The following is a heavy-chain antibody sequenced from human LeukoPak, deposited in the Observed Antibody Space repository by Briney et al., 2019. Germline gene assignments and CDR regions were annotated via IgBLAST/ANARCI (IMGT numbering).Heavy chain of an antibody. J-gene: IGHJ4*02. Sequence: ASVKVSCKASGYTFTGYYMHWVRQAPGQGLEWMGIINPSGGSTSYARKFQGRVTMTRDTSTSTVYMELSSLRSEDTAVYYCARDVAVAGKPDYWGQGTLVTVSS. CDR1: GYTFTGYY. D-gene: IGHD6-19*01. CDR2: INPSGGST. CDR3: ARDVAVAGKPDY. V-gene: IGHV1-46*01.